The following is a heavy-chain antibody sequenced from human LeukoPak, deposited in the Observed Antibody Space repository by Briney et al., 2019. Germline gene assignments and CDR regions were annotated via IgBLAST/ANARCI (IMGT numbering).Heavy chain of an antibody. Sequence: GGSLRLSCAVSGLTFSSYSMNWVRQAPGKGLEWLSYISSSGSTMYYADSVKGRFTISRDNAKNSLYLQMNSLRVEDTAMYYCTRGFDISDYWGQGTVVTVSS. V-gene: IGHV3-48*04. CDR2: ISSSGSTM. D-gene: IGHD3-9*01. J-gene: IGHJ4*02. CDR3: TRGFDISDY. CDR1: GLTFSSYS.